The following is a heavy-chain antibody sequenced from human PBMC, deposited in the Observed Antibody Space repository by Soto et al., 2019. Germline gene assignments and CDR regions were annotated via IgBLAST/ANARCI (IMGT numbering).Heavy chain of an antibody. J-gene: IGHJ2*01. D-gene: IGHD2-15*01. CDR1: GFTFSSYS. Sequence: EMQLVESGGGLVKPGGSLRLSCAASGFTFSSYSMNWVRQAPGKGLEWVSSISSSSSYIYYADSVKGRFTISRDNAKNSLYLQMNSLRAEDTAVYYCASLWASCSGGSCYNYWYFDLWGRGTLVTVSS. CDR2: ISSSSSYI. V-gene: IGHV3-21*01. CDR3: ASLWASCSGGSCYNYWYFDL.